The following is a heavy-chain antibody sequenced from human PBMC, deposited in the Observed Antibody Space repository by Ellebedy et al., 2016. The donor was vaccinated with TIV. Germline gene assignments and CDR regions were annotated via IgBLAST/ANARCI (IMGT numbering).Heavy chain of an antibody. CDR2: ISGSGGST. D-gene: IGHD2-2*01. CDR1: GFTFSSYA. J-gene: IGHJ6*02. Sequence: GESLKISCAASGFTFSSYAMSWVRQAPGKGLEWVSAISGSGGSTYYADSVKGRFTISRDNSKNTLYLQMNSLRAEDTAVYYCAKSRSTSDYYYYGMDVWGQGTTVTVSS. V-gene: IGHV3-23*01. CDR3: AKSRSTSDYYYYGMDV.